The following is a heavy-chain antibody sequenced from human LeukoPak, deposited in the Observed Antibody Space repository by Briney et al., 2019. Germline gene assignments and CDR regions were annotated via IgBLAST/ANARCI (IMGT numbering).Heavy chain of an antibody. Sequence: AASVKVSCKASGYTFTSYDINWVRQATGQGLEWMGWMNPNSGNTGYAQKFQGRVTMTRNTSISPAYMELSSLRSEDTAVYYCARGLYYYYDSSGYYYQPSDYWGQGTLVTVSS. CDR2: MNPNSGNT. CDR1: GYTFTSYD. CDR3: ARGLYYYYDSSGYYYQPSDY. J-gene: IGHJ4*02. D-gene: IGHD3-22*01. V-gene: IGHV1-8*01.